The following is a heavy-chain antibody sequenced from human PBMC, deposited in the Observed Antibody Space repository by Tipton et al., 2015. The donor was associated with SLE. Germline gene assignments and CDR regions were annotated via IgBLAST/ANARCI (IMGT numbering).Heavy chain of an antibody. J-gene: IGHJ6*03. CDR2: ISYTGST. V-gene: IGHV4-39*07. CDR1: GGSISSGGSGFYY. CDR3: EGAATGTNYYLDV. D-gene: IGHD4-17*01. Sequence: LRLSCTVSGGSISSGGSGFYYWGWVRQPPGKGLEFIGSISYTGSTYYNLSLKSRVTISVDKSKNQFSLKLSSVTAADTAVYYCEGAATGTNYYLDVWGKGTTVTVS.